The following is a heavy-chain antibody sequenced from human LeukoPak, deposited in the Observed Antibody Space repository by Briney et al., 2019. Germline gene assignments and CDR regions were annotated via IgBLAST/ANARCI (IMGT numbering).Heavy chain of an antibody. D-gene: IGHD1-26*01. CDR1: GYAFTSYY. CDR3: AREVGATGNDWFDP. CDR2: INPSGGST. Sequence: ASVKVSCKASGYAFTSYYMHWVRQPPGQGLEWMGVINPSGGSTTYAQKFQGRVTLTSDTSTSTVYMDLSGLRFDDTAVYYCAREVGATGNDWFDPWGQGTLVTVSS. J-gene: IGHJ5*02. V-gene: IGHV1-46*01.